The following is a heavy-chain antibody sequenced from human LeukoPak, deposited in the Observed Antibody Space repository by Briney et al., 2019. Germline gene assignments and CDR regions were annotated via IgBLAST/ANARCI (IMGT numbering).Heavy chain of an antibody. CDR1: GGSFSGYY. V-gene: IGHV4-34*01. Sequence: SETLSLTCAVYGGSFSGYYWSWIRQPPGKGLEWIGEINHSGGTNYNPSLKSRVTISVDTSKNQFSLKLSSVTAADTAVYYCARDPWFGELSSNWFDPWGQGTLVTVSS. CDR3: ARDPWFGELSSNWFDP. J-gene: IGHJ5*02. CDR2: INHSGGT. D-gene: IGHD3-10*01.